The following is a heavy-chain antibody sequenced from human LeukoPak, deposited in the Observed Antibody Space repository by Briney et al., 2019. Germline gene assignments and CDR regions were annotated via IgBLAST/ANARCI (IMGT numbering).Heavy chain of an antibody. CDR1: GYTFTGYY. D-gene: IGHD3-3*01. CDR2: INPNSGGT. CDR3: AAITYYDFWSGYRTLDY. Sequence: GASVKVSCKASGYTFTGYYMHWVRQAPGQGLEWMGWINPNSGGTNYAQKFQGRVTMTRDTSISTAYMELSRLRSDDTAVYYCAAITYYDFWSGYRTLDYWGQGTLVTVSS. J-gene: IGHJ4*02. V-gene: IGHV1-2*02.